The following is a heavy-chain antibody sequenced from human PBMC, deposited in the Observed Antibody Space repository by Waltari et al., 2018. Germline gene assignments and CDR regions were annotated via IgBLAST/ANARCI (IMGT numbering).Heavy chain of an antibody. CDR3: ARGGYGRFYFDY. D-gene: IGHD5-18*01. Sequence: QVQLQESGPGLVKPSETLSLTCTVSGDSIRGFYWSWIRQSPGKGLELIGFIYSGGTTYYHPALKSRATISVDTAKNQFALEISSVTAADTAVYYCARGGYGRFYFDYWGQGTLVTVSS. V-gene: IGHV4-59*01. CDR2: IYSGGTT. CDR1: GDSIRGFY. J-gene: IGHJ4*02.